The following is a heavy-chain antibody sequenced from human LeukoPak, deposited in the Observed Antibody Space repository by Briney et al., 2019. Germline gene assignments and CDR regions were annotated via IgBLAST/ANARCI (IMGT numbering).Heavy chain of an antibody. Sequence: SETLSLTCAVYGGSFSGYYWSWIRQPPGKGLEWIGEINHSGSTNYNPSLKSRVTISVDTSKNQFSLKLSSVTAADTAVYYCARSDSSGFYYFDYWGQGTLVTVSS. CDR3: ARSDSSGFYYFDY. V-gene: IGHV4-34*01. CDR2: INHSGST. D-gene: IGHD3-22*01. J-gene: IGHJ4*02. CDR1: GGSFSGYY.